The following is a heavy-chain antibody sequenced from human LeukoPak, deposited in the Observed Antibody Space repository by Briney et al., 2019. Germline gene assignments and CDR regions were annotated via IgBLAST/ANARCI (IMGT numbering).Heavy chain of an antibody. Sequence: GGSLRLSCAASGFIFSSYAMHWVRQAPGKGLEWVAVISYDGSNKYYADSVKGRFTVSRDNSKNTLYLQMNSLRAEDTAVYYCARGRWERLYDAFDIWGQGTMVTVSS. CDR1: GFIFSSYA. D-gene: IGHD1-26*01. V-gene: IGHV3-30-3*01. J-gene: IGHJ3*02. CDR2: ISYDGSNK. CDR3: ARGRWERLYDAFDI.